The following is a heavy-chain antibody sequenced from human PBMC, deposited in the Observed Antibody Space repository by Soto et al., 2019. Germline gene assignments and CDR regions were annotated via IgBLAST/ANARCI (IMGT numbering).Heavy chain of an antibody. V-gene: IGHV3-74*01. CDR1: C. CDR2: INSDGTST. CDR3: ARPSGWNDPNKAFNI. D-gene: IGHD6-19*01. J-gene: IGHJ3*02. Sequence: CVRCIIKAKRKGLVWVSRINSDGTSTGYADSVKGRFTIFRDNAKNTVYLQMNSLRAEDTAVYYCARPSGWNDPNKAFNIWGQGTMVTVSS.